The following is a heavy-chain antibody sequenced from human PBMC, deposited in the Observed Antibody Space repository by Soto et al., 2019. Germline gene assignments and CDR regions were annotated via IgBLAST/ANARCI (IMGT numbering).Heavy chain of an antibody. V-gene: IGHV3-21*04. J-gene: IGHJ4*02. CDR1: GFTFSSYS. D-gene: IGHD4-17*01. CDR2: INSGGTQI. CDR3: ARGSTTVTYLGFDY. Sequence: EVQLVESGGGLVKPGRSLRLTCEASGFTFSSYSMHWVRQAPGKGLEWVSSINSGGTQIYYANSVKGRFSISRDTVKRSLFLLMNSLRAEDTGVYFCARGSTTVTYLGFDYWGQGALLSVS.